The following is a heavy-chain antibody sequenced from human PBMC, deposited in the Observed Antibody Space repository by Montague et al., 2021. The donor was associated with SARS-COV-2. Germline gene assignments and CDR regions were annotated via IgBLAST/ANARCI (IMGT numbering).Heavy chain of an antibody. V-gene: IGHV4-39*01. CDR1: GGSVSNSPYY. D-gene: IGHD3-10*01. J-gene: IGHJ6*03. CDR2: ISYSGRT. Sequence: SETLSLTCTVSGGSVSNSPYYWGCIRPPPGRGLEWVGSISYSGRTYFXPSLKSRLTRSVDSSENQFSLRLSSVTAADTAVHYCASSYYYGSGAYVYNYYLDVWGKGTTVTVSS. CDR3: ASSYYYGSGAYVYNYYLDV.